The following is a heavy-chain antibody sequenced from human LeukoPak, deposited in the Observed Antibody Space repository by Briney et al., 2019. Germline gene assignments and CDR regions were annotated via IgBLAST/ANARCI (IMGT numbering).Heavy chain of an antibody. V-gene: IGHV5-51*01. CDR3: ARPPSSIAAAGSGRGDAFDI. J-gene: IGHJ3*02. D-gene: IGHD6-13*01. CDR2: IYPGDSDT. Sequence: GESLKISCKGTGYSFTSYWIGWVRQMPGKGLEWMGIIYPGDSDTRYSPSFQGQVTISADKSISTAYLQWSSLKASDTAMYYCARPPSSIAAAGSGRGDAFDIWGQGTMVTVSS. CDR1: GYSFTSYW.